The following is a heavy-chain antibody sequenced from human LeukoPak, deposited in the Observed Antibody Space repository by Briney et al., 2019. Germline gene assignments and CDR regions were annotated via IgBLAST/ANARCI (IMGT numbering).Heavy chain of an antibody. V-gene: IGHV1-8*03. J-gene: IGHJ6*03. Sequence: ASVKVSCKASGYTFTSYYMHWVRQAPGQGLEWMGWMNPNSGNTGYAQKFQGRVTITRNTSISTAYMELSSLRSEDTAVYYCARGRYSSSWYPYYYYYYMDVWGKGTTVTVSS. CDR2: MNPNSGNT. CDR3: ARGRYSSSWYPYYYYYYMDV. D-gene: IGHD6-13*01. CDR1: GYTFTSYY.